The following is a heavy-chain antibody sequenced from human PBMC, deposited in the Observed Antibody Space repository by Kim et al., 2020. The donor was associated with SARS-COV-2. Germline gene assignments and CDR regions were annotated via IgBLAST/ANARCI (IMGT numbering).Heavy chain of an antibody. CDR3: AREPDRNPLYYYYYGMDV. CDR1: GYTFTGYY. V-gene: IGHV1-2*06. CDR2: INPNSGGT. D-gene: IGHD4-4*01. J-gene: IGHJ6*02. Sequence: ASVKVSCKASGYTFTGYYMHWVRQAPGQGLEWMGRINPNSGGTNYAQKFQGRVTMTRDTSISTPYMELSRLRSDDTAVYYCAREPDRNPLYYYYYGMDVWGQGTTVTVSS.